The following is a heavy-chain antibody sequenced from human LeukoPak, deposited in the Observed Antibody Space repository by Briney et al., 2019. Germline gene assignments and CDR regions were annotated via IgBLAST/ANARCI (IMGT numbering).Heavy chain of an antibody. CDR2: VFDSGNT. V-gene: IGHV4-59*01. Sequence: SETLSLTCTVSGGSISIYYWGWVRQPPGKGLEWVGSVFDSGNTYYNPSLKSRVTISVDKSRNQFSLNLSSVTAADTAVYYCAREPFIGSSFDYWGRGALVIVSS. CDR3: AREPFIGSSFDY. J-gene: IGHJ4*02. CDR1: GGSISIYY. D-gene: IGHD1-26*01.